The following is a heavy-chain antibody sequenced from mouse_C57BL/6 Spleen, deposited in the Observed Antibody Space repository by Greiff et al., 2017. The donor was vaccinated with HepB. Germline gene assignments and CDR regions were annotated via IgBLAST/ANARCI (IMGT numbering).Heavy chain of an antibody. CDR1: GFSLTSYG. J-gene: IGHJ2*01. V-gene: IGHV2-2*01. CDR3: ARNPHYYGSSYLDY. CDR2: IWSGGST. Sequence: VQLKQSGPGLVQPSQSLSITCTVSGFSLTSYGVHWVRQSPGKGLEWLGVIWSGGSTDYNAAFISRLSISKDNSKSQVFFKMNSLQADDTAIYYCARNPHYYGSSYLDYWGQGTTLTVSS. D-gene: IGHD1-1*01.